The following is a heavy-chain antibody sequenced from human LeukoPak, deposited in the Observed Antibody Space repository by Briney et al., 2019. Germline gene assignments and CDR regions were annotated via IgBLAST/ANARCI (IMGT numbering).Heavy chain of an antibody. CDR3: AKDLPQYYDFWSGYYGGFDY. V-gene: IGHV3-43*02. J-gene: IGHJ4*02. CDR2: EGGKGNNI. D-gene: IGHD3-3*01. CDR1: GFTIEDYA. Sequence: GGSLRLSCAASGFTIEDYAMRWGGRGPGERLLWVFREGGKGNNIYYAAYVKGRFTISRDNSKNSLYLQMNSLRTEDTALYYCAKDLPQYYDFWSGYYGGFDYWGQGTLVTVSS.